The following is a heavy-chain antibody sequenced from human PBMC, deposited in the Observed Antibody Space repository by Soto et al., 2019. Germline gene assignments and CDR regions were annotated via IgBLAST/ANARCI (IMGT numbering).Heavy chain of an antibody. CDR2: IYHSGST. J-gene: IGHJ4*02. CDR3: ARVKLGYCISTSCYHDY. Sequence: SETLSLTCAVSGGSISRGGYSWSWILQPPGKGLEWIGYIYHSGSTYYNPSLKSRVTISVDTSKNQFSLKLSSVTAADTAVYYCARVKLGYCISTSCYHDYWGQGTLVTVSS. CDR1: GGSISRGGYS. D-gene: IGHD2-2*01. V-gene: IGHV4-30-2*01.